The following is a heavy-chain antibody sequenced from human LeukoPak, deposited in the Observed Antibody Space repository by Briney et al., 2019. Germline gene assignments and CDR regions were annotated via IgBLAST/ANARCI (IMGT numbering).Heavy chain of an antibody. CDR1: GGSISSGGYY. Sequence: RTSETLSLTCTVSGGSISSGGYYWSWIRQHPGKGLEWIGYIYYSGSTYYNLSLKSRVTISVDTSKNQFSLKLSSVTAADTAVYYCARDRWYGMDVWGQGTTVTVSS. D-gene: IGHD5-24*01. J-gene: IGHJ6*02. CDR2: IYYSGST. V-gene: IGHV4-31*03. CDR3: ARDRWYGMDV.